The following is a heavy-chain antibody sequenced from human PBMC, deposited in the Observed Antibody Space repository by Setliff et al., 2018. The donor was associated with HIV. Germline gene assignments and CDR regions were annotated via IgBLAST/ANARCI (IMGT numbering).Heavy chain of an antibody. J-gene: IGHJ3*02. D-gene: IGHD3-16*01. CDR2: MNHSGST. CDR3: ARAYYDYVWGRTKDAFDI. Sequence: SETLSLTCAVYGGSLSDYSWSWIRQPPGKGLEWIGEMNHSGSTNYNPSLKSRVTISVDTSKNHFSLKLSSVTAADTAVYYCARAYYDYVWGRTKDAFDIWGQGTMVTVSS. CDR1: GGSLSDYS. V-gene: IGHV4-34*01.